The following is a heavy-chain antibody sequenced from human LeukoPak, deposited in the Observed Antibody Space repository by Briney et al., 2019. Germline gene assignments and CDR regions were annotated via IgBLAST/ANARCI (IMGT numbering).Heavy chain of an antibody. CDR2: MNPNSGNT. V-gene: IGHV1-8*01. CDR1: GYTFSSYD. CDR3: ARERPPGDSSSWFLEGYFDI. Sequence: ASVKVSCKASGYTFSSYDINWVRQATGQGLERMGWMNPNSGNTGYSQKFQGRVTMTRNTSISTAYMELSTLRSDDTAVYYCARERPPGDSSSWFLEGYFDIWGQGTLVTVSS. D-gene: IGHD6-13*01. J-gene: IGHJ4*02.